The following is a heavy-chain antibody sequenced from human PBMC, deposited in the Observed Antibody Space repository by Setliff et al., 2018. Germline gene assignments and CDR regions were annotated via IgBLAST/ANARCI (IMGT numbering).Heavy chain of an antibody. CDR1: GFTFSNYR. CDR2: IWHDGGNK. V-gene: IGHV3-33*08. CDR3: ARTCSGSGCYAGLES. Sequence: GESLKISCAASGFTFSNYRMHRVRQAPGKGLEWVAVIWHDGGNKYHADSVKGRFTISRDNSKNTLYLQMNSLRPEDTAVYYCARTCSGSGCYAGLESWGQGTPVTVSS. D-gene: IGHD2-15*01. J-gene: IGHJ4*02.